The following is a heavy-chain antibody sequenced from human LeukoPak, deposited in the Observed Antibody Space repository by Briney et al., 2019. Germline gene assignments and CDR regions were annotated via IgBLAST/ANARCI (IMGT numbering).Heavy chain of an antibody. D-gene: IGHD3-22*01. J-gene: IGHJ4*02. V-gene: IGHV1-46*01. CDR1: GYTFTSYY. Sequence: GASVKVSCKASGYTFTSYYMHWVRQAPGQGLEWMGIINPSGGSTSYAQKFQGRVTMTRDTSTSTVYMELSSLRSEDTAVYYCARAVPASDYYDSSGYFGYWGQGILVTVSS. CDR2: INPSGGST. CDR3: ARAVPASDYYDSSGYFGY.